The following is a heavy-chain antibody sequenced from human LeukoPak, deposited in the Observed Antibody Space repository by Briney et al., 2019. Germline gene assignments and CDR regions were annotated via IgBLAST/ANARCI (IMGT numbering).Heavy chain of an antibody. CDR1: GFTLSSYW. V-gene: IGHV3-74*01. Sequence: PGGSLRLSCEVSGFTLSSYWMHWVRQAPGKGLVWVSRIKSESDGSNTGYADSVKGRFTISRDNAKNSLYLQMNSLRAEDTAVYYCAELGITMIGGVWGKGTTVTISS. CDR3: AELGITMIGGV. J-gene: IGHJ6*04. CDR2: IKSESDGSNT. D-gene: IGHD3-10*02.